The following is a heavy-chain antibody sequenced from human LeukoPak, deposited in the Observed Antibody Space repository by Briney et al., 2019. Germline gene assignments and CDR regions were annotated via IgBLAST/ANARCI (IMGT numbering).Heavy chain of an antibody. J-gene: IGHJ6*03. CDR1: GFTFSNAW. CDR3: ARALYYYYMDV. CDR2: IKSKTDGGTT. V-gene: IGHV3-15*01. Sequence: GGSLRLSCAASGFTFSNAWMSWVRQAPGKGLEWVGRIKSKTDGGTTDYAAPVKGRFTISRDDSKNTLYLQMNSLKTEDTAVYYCARALYYYYMDVWGKGTTVTVSS.